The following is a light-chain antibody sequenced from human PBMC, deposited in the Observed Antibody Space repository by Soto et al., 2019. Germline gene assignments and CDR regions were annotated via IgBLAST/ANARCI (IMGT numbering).Light chain of an antibody. CDR2: DAS. Sequence: DIQMTQSPSSLSASVEDRVTITCRASQNISSYLNWYQQKPGKAPKLLIYDASRLQSGVPSRFSGSGSGTDFTLTISSLQPEDFATYYCQQSYSTPPTFGQGTKVDIK. V-gene: IGKV1-39*01. J-gene: IGKJ1*01. CDR1: QNISSY. CDR3: QQSYSTPPT.